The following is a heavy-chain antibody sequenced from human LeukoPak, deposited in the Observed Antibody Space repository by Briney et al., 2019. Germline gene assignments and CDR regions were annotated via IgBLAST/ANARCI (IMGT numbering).Heavy chain of an antibody. J-gene: IGHJ5*01. V-gene: IGHV4-39*02. D-gene: IGHD3-10*01. CDR3: ARRVGFYGSGSLNYFDP. CDR2: VFRTGTT. Sequence: SETLSLTCSVSGGSIASSSYYWGWIRQPPGKGLEWIGSVFRTGTTYYSASLKSRVSISVDISKNDFALKLASVTAADTAMYFCARRVGFYGSGSLNYFDPWGQGILVSVSS. CDR1: GGSIASSSYY.